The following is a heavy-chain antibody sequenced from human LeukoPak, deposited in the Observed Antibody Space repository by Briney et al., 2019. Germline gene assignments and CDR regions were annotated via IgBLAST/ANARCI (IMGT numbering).Heavy chain of an antibody. CDR3: ARVSGYDWESSYDY. V-gene: IGHV4-59*01. Sequence: SETLSLTCTVSSGSPSSYDWSWIRQPPGKGLEWIGYIYYSGSTNYNPSLKSRVTISVDTSQNQFSLKLSSVTAADTAVYYCARVSGYDWESSYDYWGQGSLVTASS. CDR2: IYYSGST. D-gene: IGHD5-12*01. J-gene: IGHJ4*02. CDR1: SGSPSSYD.